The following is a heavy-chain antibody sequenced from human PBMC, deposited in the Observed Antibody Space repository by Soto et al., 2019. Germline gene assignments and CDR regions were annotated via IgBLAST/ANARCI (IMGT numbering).Heavy chain of an antibody. CDR2: IYYSGST. CDR3: ARVGLRGDWFDP. D-gene: IGHD4-17*01. CDR1: GGSISSGGYY. Sequence: SETLSLTCTVSGGSISSGGYYWSWIRQHPGKGLEWIGYIYYSGSTYYNPSLKSRVTISVDTSKNQFSLKLSSVTAADTAVYYCARVGLRGDWFDPWGQGTLVTVPQ. V-gene: IGHV4-31*03. J-gene: IGHJ5*02.